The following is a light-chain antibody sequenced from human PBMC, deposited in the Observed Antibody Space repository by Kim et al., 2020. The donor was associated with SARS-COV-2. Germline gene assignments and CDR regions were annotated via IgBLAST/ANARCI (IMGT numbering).Light chain of an antibody. CDR3: ATWDDSLGGPV. J-gene: IGLJ3*02. CDR1: RSNIRSNF. Sequence: GKSITISCSGSRSNIRSNFVPWYQQLPQTAPKLIIYSTDERPSGVPDRFSGSKSGTSASLAISALQSEDEGDYYCATWDDSLGGPVFGGGTQLTVL. V-gene: IGLV1-44*01. CDR2: STD.